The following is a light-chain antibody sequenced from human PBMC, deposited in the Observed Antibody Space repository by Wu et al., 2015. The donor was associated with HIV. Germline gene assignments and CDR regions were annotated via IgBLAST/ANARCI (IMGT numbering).Light chain of an antibody. CDR2: DAS. CDR1: QDIFTY. J-gene: IGKJ5*01. Sequence: AIQLTQSPSSLSASIGDRVNITCRASQDIFTYLAWYQQTPGKAPGVLIYDASTLQSGVSSRFSGSGSGAHFTLTISGLQREDFAAYFCQQLNSFPLTFGQGSRLEI. CDR3: QQLNSFPLT. V-gene: IGKV1-13*02.